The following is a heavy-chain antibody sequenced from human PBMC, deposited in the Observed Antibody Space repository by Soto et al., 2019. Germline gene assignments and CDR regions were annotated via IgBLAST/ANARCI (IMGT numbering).Heavy chain of an antibody. CDR3: AKDIGGGSKGY. D-gene: IGHD6-13*01. J-gene: IGHJ4*02. Sequence: EVQLVESGGGLVQPGRSLRLSCAASGFTFDDYAMHWVRQAPGKGLEWVSGISWNSGSIGYADSVKGRFTISRDNAKNSLYLQMNSLRAEDTASYYCAKDIGGGSKGYWGQGTLVTVSS. CDR1: GFTFDDYA. CDR2: ISWNSGSI. V-gene: IGHV3-9*01.